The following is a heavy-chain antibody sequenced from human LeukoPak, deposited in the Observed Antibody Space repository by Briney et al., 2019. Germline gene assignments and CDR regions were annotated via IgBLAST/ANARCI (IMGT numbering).Heavy chain of an antibody. V-gene: IGHV5-10-1*04. CDR2: IDPSDSYT. CDR1: GYSFTSYW. J-gene: IGHJ4*02. D-gene: IGHD4-11*01. CDR3: ARRYDYSDYYFDY. Sequence: HGESLRISCKGSGYSFTSYWINWVRQMPGKGLEWMGRIDPSDSYTNYSPSFQGQVTISADKSISTAYLQWSSLKASDTAMYYCARRYDYSDYYFDYWGQGTLVTVSS.